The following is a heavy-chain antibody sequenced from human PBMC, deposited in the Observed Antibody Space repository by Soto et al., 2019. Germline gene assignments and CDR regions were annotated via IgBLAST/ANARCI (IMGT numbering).Heavy chain of an antibody. CDR3: GREIRGYSRALDY. Sequence: LSLTCSVSGDSVNSENYYWTWIRQSPGKGLEWIGYAHSGGRSDYNPSLKSRVTISLNTPVNQFSLQLTSVTAADTAVYYCGREIRGYSRALDYWGQGTLVTVS. J-gene: IGHJ4*02. V-gene: IGHV4-61*01. CDR2: AHSGGRS. CDR1: GDSVNSENYY. D-gene: IGHD5-18*01.